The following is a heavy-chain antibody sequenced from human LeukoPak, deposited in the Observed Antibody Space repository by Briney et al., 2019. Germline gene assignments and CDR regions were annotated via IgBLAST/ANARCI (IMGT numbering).Heavy chain of an antibody. CDR1: GFTFSSYG. D-gene: IGHD3-22*01. J-gene: IGHJ4*02. Sequence: GGSLRLSCAASGFTFSSYGMHWVRQAPGKGLEWVAVIWYDGSNKYYADSVKGRFTISRDNSKNTLYLQMNSLRAEDTAVYYCARDLGGIVVVITYFDYWGQGTLVTVSS. CDR3: ARDLGGIVVVITYFDY. CDR2: IWYDGSNK. V-gene: IGHV3-33*01.